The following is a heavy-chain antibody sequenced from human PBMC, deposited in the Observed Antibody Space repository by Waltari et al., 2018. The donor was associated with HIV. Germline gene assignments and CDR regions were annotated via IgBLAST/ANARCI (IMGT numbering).Heavy chain of an antibody. CDR2: IYYSRST. V-gene: IGHV4-59*01. D-gene: IGHD3-10*01. CDR3: ARSWFGESGPRGAFDI. Sequence: VSGDSISSYYWSWIRQPPGKGLEWIGYIYYSRSTNYNPSLESRVTLSVDTSKSQFSLRLSSVTAADTAVYYCARSWFGESGPRGAFDIWGQGTMVTGSS. CDR1: GDSISSYY. J-gene: IGHJ3*02.